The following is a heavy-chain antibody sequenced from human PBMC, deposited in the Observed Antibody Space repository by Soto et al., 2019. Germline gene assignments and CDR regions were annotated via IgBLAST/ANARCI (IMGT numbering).Heavy chain of an antibody. CDR1: GGSINNYY. V-gene: IGHV4-4*07. Sequence: LSETLSLTCSVTGGSINNYYWSWVRQSAGKGLEWIGRVFITGTTDYNPSLKGRVTISVDTSKNQFSLSLRPVTAADTAIYYCARDFNSIFDDFADMRWNFDPWGQGTLVTVSS. CDR3: ARDFNSIFDDFADMRWNFDP. J-gene: IGHJ5*02. D-gene: IGHD3-3*02. CDR2: VFITGTT.